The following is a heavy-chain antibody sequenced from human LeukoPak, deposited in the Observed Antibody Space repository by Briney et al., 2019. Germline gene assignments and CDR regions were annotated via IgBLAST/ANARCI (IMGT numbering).Heavy chain of an antibody. D-gene: IGHD1-26*01. J-gene: IGHJ5*01. CDR3: ARRPIVGTKGYWFDS. Sequence: SETLSLTCAVYDGSFSGYYWSWIRQPPGKGLEWIGEINHSGSTNYNPSLKSRVTISLDTSKSQFSLKVRYVTAADTAVYYCARRPIVGTKGYWFDSWGQGILVTVSS. CDR1: DGSFSGYY. CDR2: INHSGST. V-gene: IGHV4-34*01.